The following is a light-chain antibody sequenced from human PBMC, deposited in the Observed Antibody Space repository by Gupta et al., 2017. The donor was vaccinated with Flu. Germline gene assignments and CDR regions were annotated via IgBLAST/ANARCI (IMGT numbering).Light chain of an antibody. V-gene: IGKV3-20*01. CDR3: QQDCSSPT. Sequence: EIVLTQSPGILSLSPGERATLSCRASQSVSSSYLAWYQQKPGQAPRLIIYVASSRANGIPDSFSGSGDGKDFTLTISRLEHEDCAVYYGQQDCSSPTFGQGTKVEIK. J-gene: IGKJ1*01. CDR1: QSVSSSY. CDR2: VAS.